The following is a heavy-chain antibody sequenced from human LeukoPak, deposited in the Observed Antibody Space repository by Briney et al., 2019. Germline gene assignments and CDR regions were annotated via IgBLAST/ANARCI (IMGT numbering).Heavy chain of an antibody. CDR2: ISGSGGST. V-gene: IGHV3-23*01. CDR1: GFTFSSYA. Sequence: GGSLRLSCAASGFTFSSYAMSWVRQAPGKGLEWVSAISGSGGSTYYADSVQGRFTISRDNSKNTLYLQMNSLRAEDTAVYYCAKEPQFLQWLEHRPGDHAFDIWGQGTMVTVSS. CDR3: AKEPQFLQWLEHRPGDHAFDI. J-gene: IGHJ3*02. D-gene: IGHD6-19*01.